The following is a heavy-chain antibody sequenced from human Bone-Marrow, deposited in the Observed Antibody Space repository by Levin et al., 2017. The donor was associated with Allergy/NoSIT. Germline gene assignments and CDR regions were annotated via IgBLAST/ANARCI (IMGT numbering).Heavy chain of an antibody. J-gene: IGHJ6*02. D-gene: IGHD2-15*01. CDR2: ISGSGGST. CDR3: AKNLGYCRGGSCYSRRHYYYGMDV. V-gene: IGHV3-23*01. CDR1: GFTFSSYA. Sequence: TGGSLRLSCAASGFTFSSYAMSWVRQAPGKGLEWVSAISGSGGSTYYADSVKGRFTISRDNSKNTLYLQMNSLRAEDTAVYYCAKNLGYCRGGSCYSRRHYYYGMDVWGQGTTVTVSS.